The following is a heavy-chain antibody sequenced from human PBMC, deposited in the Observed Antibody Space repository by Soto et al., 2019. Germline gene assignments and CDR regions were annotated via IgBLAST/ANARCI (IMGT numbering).Heavy chain of an antibody. Sequence: GGSLRLSCAASGFTFSSYAMGWVRQAPGKGLEWVSAISGSGGSTYYADSVKGRFTISRDNSKNTLYLQMNSLRAEDTAVYYCAKDPYSSSSYYFDYWGQGTLVTVSS. CDR2: ISGSGGST. CDR1: GFTFSSYA. D-gene: IGHD6-6*01. CDR3: AKDPYSSSSYYFDY. V-gene: IGHV3-23*01. J-gene: IGHJ4*02.